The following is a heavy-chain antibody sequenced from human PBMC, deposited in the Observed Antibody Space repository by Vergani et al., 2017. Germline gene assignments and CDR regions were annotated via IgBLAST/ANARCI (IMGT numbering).Heavy chain of an antibody. D-gene: IGHD1-26*01. Sequence: QMQLVQSGPEVKKPGTSVKVSCKASGFTFTSSAVQWVRQARGQRLEWIGWIVVGSGNTNYAQKFQERVTITRDMSTSTAYMELSSLRFEDTAVYYCAGEVIVGATTGYFQHWGQGTLVTVSS. CDR1: GFTFTSSA. V-gene: IGHV1-58*01. CDR2: IVVGSGNT. CDR3: AGEVIVGATTGYFQH. J-gene: IGHJ1*01.